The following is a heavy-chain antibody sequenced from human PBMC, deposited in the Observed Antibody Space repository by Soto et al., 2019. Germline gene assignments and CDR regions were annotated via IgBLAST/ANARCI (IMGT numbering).Heavy chain of an antibody. CDR2: IIPIFGTA. CDR1: GGTFSSYA. J-gene: IGHJ4*02. V-gene: IGHV1-69*01. Sequence: QVQLVQSGAEVKKPGSSVKVSCKASGGTFSSYAISWVRQAPGQGLEWMGGIIPIFGTANYAQKFQGRGTITADESTSTAYMEVSSLRSEDTAVYYCARGAVAPHDYGDYNEYYFDYWGQGTLVTVSS. D-gene: IGHD4-17*01. CDR3: ARGAVAPHDYGDYNEYYFDY.